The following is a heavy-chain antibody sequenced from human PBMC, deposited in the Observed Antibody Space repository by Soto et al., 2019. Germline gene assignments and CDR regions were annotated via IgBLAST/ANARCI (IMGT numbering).Heavy chain of an antibody. V-gene: IGHV1-8*01. Sequence: QVQLVQSGAEVKTPGASVKVSCKASGYTFASYDINWVRQAPGQGLEWMGWMNPNSGNTGYAQKFQGRLTMTRDTALSTAHMELSSLRNEDTAVYYCARSDGYNFNWLESWGQGTLVTVSA. J-gene: IGHJ5*01. CDR3: ARSDGYNFNWLES. CDR2: MNPNSGNT. CDR1: GYTFASYD. D-gene: IGHD2-21*01.